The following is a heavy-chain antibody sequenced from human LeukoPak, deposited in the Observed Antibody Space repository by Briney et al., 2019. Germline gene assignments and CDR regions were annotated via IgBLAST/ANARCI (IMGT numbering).Heavy chain of an antibody. D-gene: IGHD6-19*01. CDR1: GGSFSGYY. CDR2: INHSGST. V-gene: IGHV4-34*01. J-gene: IGHJ4*02. Sequence: SETLSPTCAVYGGSFSGYYWSWIRQPPGKGLEWIGEINHSGSTNYNPSLKSRVTISVDTSKNQFSLKLSSVTAADTAVYYCARAVAGTGGGYYFDYWGQRTLVTVSS. CDR3: ARAVAGTGGGYYFDY.